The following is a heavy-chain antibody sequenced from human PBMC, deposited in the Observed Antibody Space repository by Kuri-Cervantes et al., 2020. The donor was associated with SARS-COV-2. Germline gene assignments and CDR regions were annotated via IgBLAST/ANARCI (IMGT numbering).Heavy chain of an antibody. CDR3: ARDASYSGSYGSFQH. D-gene: IGHD1-26*01. Sequence: GGSLRLSCAASGFTFSSCAMSWVRQAPGKGLEWVSAISGSGGSTYYADSVKGRFTISRDNSKNTLYLQMNTLKTEDTAMFYCARDASYSGSYGSFQHWGQGTLVTVSS. CDR1: GFTFSSCA. V-gene: IGHV3-23*01. J-gene: IGHJ1*01. CDR2: ISGSGGST.